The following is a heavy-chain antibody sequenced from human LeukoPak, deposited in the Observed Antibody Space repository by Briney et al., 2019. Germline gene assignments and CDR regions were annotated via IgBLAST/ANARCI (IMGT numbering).Heavy chain of an antibody. D-gene: IGHD2-15*01. Sequence: SETLPLTCTVSGGSMSSYYWTWIRQPPGKGLEWIGHIYYSGSTNYNPSLQSRLTISLDTSKNQFSLRLNSVTAADTAVYYCARAAPRAGTYCGGGTCAYDHWGQGTLVTVSS. CDR1: GGSMSSYY. CDR2: IYYSGST. V-gene: IGHV4-59*01. J-gene: IGHJ4*02. CDR3: ARAAPRAGTYCGGGTCAYDH.